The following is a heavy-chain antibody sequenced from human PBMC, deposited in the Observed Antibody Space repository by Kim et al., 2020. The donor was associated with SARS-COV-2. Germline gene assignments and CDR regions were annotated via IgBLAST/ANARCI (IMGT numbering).Heavy chain of an antibody. J-gene: IGHJ6*02. V-gene: IGHV1-46*01. D-gene: IGHD2-15*01. CDR3: ARDRGYCSGGSCYLYLLYGMDV. CDR1: GYTFTSYY. CDR2: INPSGGST. Sequence: ASVKVSCKASGYTFTSYYMHWVRQAPGQGPEWMGIINPSGGSTSYAQKFQGRVTMTRDTSTSTVYMELSSLRSEDTAVYYCARDRGYCSGGSCYLYLLYGMDVWGQGTTVTVSS.